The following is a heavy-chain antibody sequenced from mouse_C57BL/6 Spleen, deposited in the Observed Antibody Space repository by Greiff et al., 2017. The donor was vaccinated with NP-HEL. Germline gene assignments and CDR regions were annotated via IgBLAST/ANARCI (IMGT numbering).Heavy chain of an antibody. D-gene: IGHD1-1*01. Sequence: QVQLKQSGAELVRPGASVTLSCKASGYTFTDYEMHWVKQTPVHGLEWIGAIDPETGGTAYNQKFKGKAILTADKSSSTAYMELRSLTSEDSAVYYCTRRGYGSSYKDYWGQGTSVTVSS. J-gene: IGHJ4*01. CDR1: GYTFTDYE. CDR2: IDPETGGT. V-gene: IGHV1-15*01. CDR3: TRRGYGSSYKDY.